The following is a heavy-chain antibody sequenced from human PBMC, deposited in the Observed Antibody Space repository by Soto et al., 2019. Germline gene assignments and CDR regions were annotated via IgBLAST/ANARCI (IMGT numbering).Heavy chain of an antibody. CDR1: GFTFSSYA. D-gene: IGHD3-22*01. CDR3: ATFYYDSSGYLSPHDAFDI. CDR2: ISGSGGST. V-gene: IGHV3-23*01. Sequence: AGSLRLSCAASGFTFSSYAMSWVRQAPGKGLEWVSAISGSGGSTYYADSVKGRFTISRDNSKNTLYLQMNSLRAEDTAVYYCATFYYDSSGYLSPHDAFDIWGQGTMVTVSS. J-gene: IGHJ3*02.